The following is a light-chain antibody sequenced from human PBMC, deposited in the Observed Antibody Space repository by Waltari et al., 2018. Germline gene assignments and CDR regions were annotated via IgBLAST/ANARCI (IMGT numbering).Light chain of an antibody. Sequence: QSALTQPASVSGSPGQSITISCTGTSSDVGSYDLVSWYQPHPGKAPKLMIYEVNKRPSGVSHRFSGSRSGNTASLTISGLQAEDEAEYHCCSYAGNCTVVFGGGTKLTVL. CDR2: EVN. CDR1: SSDVGSYDL. J-gene: IGLJ2*01. CDR3: CSYAGNCTVV. V-gene: IGLV2-23*02.